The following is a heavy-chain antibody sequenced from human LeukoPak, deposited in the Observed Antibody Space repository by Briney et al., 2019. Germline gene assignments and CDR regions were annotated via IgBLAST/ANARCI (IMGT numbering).Heavy chain of an antibody. J-gene: IGHJ3*02. CDR3: ARVYGDYSDAFDI. V-gene: IGHV3-74*01. CDR1: GFTFSTYW. D-gene: IGHD4-17*01. Sequence: PGGSLRLSCAASGFTFSTYWMHWVRQAPGKGLVWVSRINSDGSSSNYADSVKGRFTMSRDNAKNTLYLQMNSLRAEDTAVYYCARVYGDYSDAFDIWGQGTMVTVSS. CDR2: INSDGSSS.